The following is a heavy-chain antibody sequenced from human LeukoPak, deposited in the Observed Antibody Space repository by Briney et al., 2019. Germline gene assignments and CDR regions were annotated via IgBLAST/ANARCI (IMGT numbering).Heavy chain of an antibody. CDR2: ISSSSSTI. D-gene: IGHD3-10*01. Sequence: GGSLRLSCAASGFTFSSYSMNWVRQAPGKGLEWVSYISSSSSTIYYADSVKGRFTISRDNAKNSLYLQMNSLRAEDTAVYYCARVGITMVRGVIIKARYFDLWGRGTLVTVTS. V-gene: IGHV3-48*01. CDR1: GFTFSSYS. CDR3: ARVGITMVRGVIIKARYFDL. J-gene: IGHJ2*01.